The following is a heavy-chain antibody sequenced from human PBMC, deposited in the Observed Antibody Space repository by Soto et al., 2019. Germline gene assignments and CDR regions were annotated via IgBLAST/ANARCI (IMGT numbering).Heavy chain of an antibody. CDR1: GYSFTNYW. V-gene: IGHV5-51*01. Sequence: GESLKISCKGSGYSFTNYWIGWVRQMPGKGLEWMGIIYPGDSDIRYSPSFQGQVTISADKSISTAYLQWSSLKASDTAIYYCATLMVGGNYVASYYYYAMDVWGQGTTVTVS. CDR3: ATLMVGGNYVASYYYYAMDV. J-gene: IGHJ6*02. D-gene: IGHD1-26*01. CDR2: IYPGDSDI.